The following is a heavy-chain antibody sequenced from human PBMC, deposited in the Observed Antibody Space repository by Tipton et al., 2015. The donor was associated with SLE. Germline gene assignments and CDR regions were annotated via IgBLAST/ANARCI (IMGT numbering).Heavy chain of an antibody. J-gene: IGHJ4*02. CDR1: GGSITSGDYY. CDR3: ARSPSSGWEYYFDY. D-gene: IGHD6-19*01. V-gene: IGHV4-61*08. CDR2: IYYIGST. Sequence: TLSLTCTVSGGSITSGDYYWSWIRQPPGKGLEWIGYIYYIGSTNYNPSLKSRVTMSVDRSRNEFSLSLTSVTAADTAVYYCARSPSSGWEYYFDYWGQGTLVTVSS.